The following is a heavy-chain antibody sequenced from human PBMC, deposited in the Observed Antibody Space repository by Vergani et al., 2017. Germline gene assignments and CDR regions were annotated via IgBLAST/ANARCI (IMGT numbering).Heavy chain of an antibody. D-gene: IGHD6-19*01. Sequence: QVQLQQWGAGLLKPSETLSLTCAVYGGSFSGYYWIWIRQPPGKGLEWIGEINHSGSTNYNPSLKSRVTISVDTSKNQFSLKLSSVTAADTAVYYCARGRIAVAGTLKYFDYWGQGTLVTVSS. V-gene: IGHV4-34*01. CDR2: INHSGST. CDR3: ARGRIAVAGTLKYFDY. CDR1: GGSFSGYY. J-gene: IGHJ4*02.